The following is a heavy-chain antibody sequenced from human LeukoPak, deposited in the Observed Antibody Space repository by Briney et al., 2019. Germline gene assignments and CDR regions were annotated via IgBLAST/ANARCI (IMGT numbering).Heavy chain of an antibody. CDR1: GGSFSGYY. CDR3: AKWGGSGSSYYYYYYGMDV. D-gene: IGHD3-10*01. CDR2: INHSGST. J-gene: IGHJ6*02. Sequence: SETLSLTCAVYGGSFSGYYWSWIRQPPGKGLEWIGEINHSGSTNYNPSLKSRVTISVDTSKNQFSLKLSSVTAADTAVYYCAKWGGSGSSYYYYYYGMDVWGQGTTVTVSS. V-gene: IGHV4-34*01.